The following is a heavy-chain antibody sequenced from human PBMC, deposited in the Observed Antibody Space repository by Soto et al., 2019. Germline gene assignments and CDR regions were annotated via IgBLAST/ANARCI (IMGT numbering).Heavy chain of an antibody. D-gene: IGHD1-1*01. CDR1: GFTFSSYA. CDR3: VKAPLSTFFFDY. J-gene: IGHJ4*02. CDR2: ISSNGGST. V-gene: IGHV3-64D*06. Sequence: PWGSLRLSCSASGFTFSSYAMHWVRQAPGKGLEYGSSISSNGGSTDYADSVKGRFTISRDNSKNTLYLQMSCLRAEDTAVYYCVKAPLSTFFFDYWGQGTLVTVSS.